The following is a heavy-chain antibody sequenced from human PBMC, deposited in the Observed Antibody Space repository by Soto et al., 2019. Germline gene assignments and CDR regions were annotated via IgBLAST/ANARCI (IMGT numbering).Heavy chain of an antibody. D-gene: IGHD2-15*01. CDR1: GFTFSTYD. J-gene: IGHJ6*02. Sequence: EAQLVESGGGLVQPGGSLRLSCAASGFTFSTYDMHWVRQPIGEGLEWVAALGTAGDSYYPDSVKGRFHIFGENAKDSLYLQMNSLRAGDTAVYYCVRDGGYDGLDVWGQGTTVTVSS. CDR3: VRDGGYDGLDV. CDR2: LGTAGDS. V-gene: IGHV3-13*01.